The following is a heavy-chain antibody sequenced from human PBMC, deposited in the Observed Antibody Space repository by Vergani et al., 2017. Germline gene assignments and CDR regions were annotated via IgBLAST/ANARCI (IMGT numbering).Heavy chain of an antibody. J-gene: IGHJ4*02. CDR1: GGSISSGSYY. D-gene: IGHD3-3*01. CDR2: FYTSGST. V-gene: IGHV4-61*02. CDR3: AGDPVGARPYFDY. Sequence: QVQLQESGPGLVKPSQTLSLTCTVSGGSISSGSYYWSWIRQPAGKGLEWIGRFYTSGSTNYNPSLKSRVTMSVDTSKNQFSLKLSSVTAADTAVYYCAGDPVGARPYFDYWGQGTLVTVSS.